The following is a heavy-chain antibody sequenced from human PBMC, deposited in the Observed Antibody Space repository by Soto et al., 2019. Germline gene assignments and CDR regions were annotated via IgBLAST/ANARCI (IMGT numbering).Heavy chain of an antibody. CDR2: IIPIFGTS. V-gene: IGHV1-69*01. CDR3: ARERGPEELLGHFDR. Sequence: QEQLVQSGAEVKKPGSSVKVSCKASGGIFSSYALSWVRQAPGQGLEWMGGIIPIFGTSNYAQKFQGRVTITADESTSTAYMELSSLTSEDTAVYYCARERGPEELLGHFDRWGQGTLVTVSS. D-gene: IGHD1-26*01. J-gene: IGHJ4*02. CDR1: GGIFSSYA.